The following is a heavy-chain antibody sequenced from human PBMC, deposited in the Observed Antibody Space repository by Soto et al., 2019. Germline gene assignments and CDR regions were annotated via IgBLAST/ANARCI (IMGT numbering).Heavy chain of an antibody. V-gene: IGHV6-1*01. J-gene: IGHJ5*02. D-gene: IGHD3-10*01. CDR3: ARDSSDYYGSGSSRGFDP. CDR1: GDSVSSNSAA. CDR2: TYYRSKWYN. Sequence: SQTLSLTCAISGDSVSSNSAAWNWIRQSPSRGLEWLGRTYYRSKWYNDYAVSVKSRITINPDTSENQFSLQLNSVTPEDTAVYYCARDSSDYYGSGSSRGFDPWGQGTLVTVSS.